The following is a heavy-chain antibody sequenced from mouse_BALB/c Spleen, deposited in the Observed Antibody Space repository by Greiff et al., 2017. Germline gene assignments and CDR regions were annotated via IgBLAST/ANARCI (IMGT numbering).Heavy chain of an antibody. J-gene: IGHJ2*01. V-gene: IGHV1-7*01. Sequence: QVQLQQSGAELAKPGASVKMSCKASGYTFTSYWMHWVKQRPGQGLEWIGYINPSTGYTEYNQKFKDKATLTADKSSSTAYMQLSSLTSEDSAVYYCAAKLLLRTAPDYWGQGTTLTVSS. D-gene: IGHD1-1*01. CDR2: INPSTGYT. CDR3: AAKLLLRTAPDY. CDR1: GYTFTSYW.